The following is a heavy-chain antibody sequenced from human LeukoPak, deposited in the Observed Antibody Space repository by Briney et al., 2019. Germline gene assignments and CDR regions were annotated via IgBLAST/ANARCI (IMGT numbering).Heavy chain of an antibody. J-gene: IGHJ4*02. Sequence: GESLKISCKGSGYSFTTYWFAWGRQMPGKGLEGMGLIYPGDSNIRYSPSFQGQVTISADKSIATAYLQWSSLKASDTAMYYCARHGGTYAYDYWGQGTLVTVSS. CDR3: ARHGGTYAYDY. V-gene: IGHV5-51*01. D-gene: IGHD5-12*01. CDR2: IYPGDSNI. CDR1: GYSFTTYW.